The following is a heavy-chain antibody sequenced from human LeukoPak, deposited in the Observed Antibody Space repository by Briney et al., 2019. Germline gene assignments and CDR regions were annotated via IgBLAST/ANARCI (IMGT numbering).Heavy chain of an antibody. CDR3: AKDRGSSSWYVDY. J-gene: IGHJ4*02. CDR1: GFTFSSYG. Sequence: PGRSLRLSCAASGFTFSSYGMHCVRQAPGRGLEWVAVISYDGSNKYYVDSVKGRFTISRDNSKNTLYLQMNSLRVEDTAVYYCAKDRGSSSWYVDYWGQGTLVTVSS. V-gene: IGHV3-30*18. D-gene: IGHD6-13*01. CDR2: ISYDGSNK.